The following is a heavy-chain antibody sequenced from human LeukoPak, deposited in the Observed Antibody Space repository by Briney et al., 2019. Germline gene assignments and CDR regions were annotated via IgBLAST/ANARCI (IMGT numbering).Heavy chain of an antibody. J-gene: IGHJ4*02. V-gene: IGHV3-23*01. CDR2: ITDTGGLT. CDR1: GFTFSTYA. Sequence: GGSLRLSCAASGFTFSTYAMSWVRQAPGKGLQWVSTITDTGGLTYYPDSVKGRFTISRDNSKNTLYVQMNSLRAEDTAVYYCAKDRGPAYYDSSGYDYWGQGTLVTVSS. D-gene: IGHD3-22*01. CDR3: AKDRGPAYYDSSGYDY.